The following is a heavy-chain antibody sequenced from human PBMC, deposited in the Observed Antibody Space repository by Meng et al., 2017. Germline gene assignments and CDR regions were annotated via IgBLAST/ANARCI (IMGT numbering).Heavy chain of an antibody. D-gene: IGHD6-19*01. CDR3: ARDSSSGWYHNY. CDR1: GFSVTTSY. J-gene: IGHJ4*02. Sequence: VALAETGGGLLQPGGALSLSCTASGFSVTTSYMSWVRQAPGKGLEWVSVIYSGGSTYYADSVKGRFSISRDNSKNTLYLQMNSLRAEDTAVYFCARDSSSGWYHNYWGQGTLVTVSS. V-gene: IGHV3-53*02. CDR2: IYSGGST.